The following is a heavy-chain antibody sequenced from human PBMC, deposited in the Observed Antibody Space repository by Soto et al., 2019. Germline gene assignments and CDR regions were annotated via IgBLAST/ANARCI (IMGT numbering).Heavy chain of an antibody. D-gene: IGHD3-3*01. CDR2: IYPGDSDT. Sequence: GESLKISCKGSGYSFTSYWIGWVRQMPGRGLEWMGIIYPGDSDTRYSPSFQGQVTISADKSISTAYLQWSSLKASDTAMYYCACIRSLERSRDALDIWGQGTRVTVS. J-gene: IGHJ3*02. V-gene: IGHV5-51*01. CDR3: ACIRSLERSRDALDI. CDR1: GYSFTSYW.